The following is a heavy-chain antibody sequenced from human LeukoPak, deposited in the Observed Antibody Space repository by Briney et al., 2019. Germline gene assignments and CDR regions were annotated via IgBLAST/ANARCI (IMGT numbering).Heavy chain of an antibody. CDR1: GFTFSSYA. CDR3: AKDHGTMVRGVIDY. D-gene: IGHD3-10*01. V-gene: IGHV3-23*01. Sequence: HTGGSLRLSCAASGFTFSSYAMNWVRQAPGKGLEWVSIINSSGGSTYYADSVKGRFTISRYNSKNTLYLQMNSLRAEDTAVYYCAKDHGTMVRGVIDYWGQGTLVTVSS. J-gene: IGHJ4*02. CDR2: INSSGGST.